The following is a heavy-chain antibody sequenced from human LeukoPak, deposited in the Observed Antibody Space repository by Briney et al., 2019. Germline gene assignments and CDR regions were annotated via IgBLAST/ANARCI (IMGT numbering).Heavy chain of an antibody. Sequence: SQTLSLTCAISGDSVSSNSAAWNWIRQSPSRGLEWLGRTYYRSRWYNGYAVSVKSRITVNPDTSKNQFSLHLNSVTPDDTAVYYCARSADGTLDYWGQGTLVAVSS. CDR3: ARSADGTLDY. V-gene: IGHV6-1*01. D-gene: IGHD6-13*01. J-gene: IGHJ4*02. CDR1: GDSVSSNSAA. CDR2: TYYRSRWYN.